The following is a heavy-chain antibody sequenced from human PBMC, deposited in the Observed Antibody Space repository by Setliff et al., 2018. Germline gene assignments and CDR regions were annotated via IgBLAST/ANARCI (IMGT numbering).Heavy chain of an antibody. CDR1: GGSFSGYY. Sequence: PSETLSLTCAVYGGSFSGYYWSWIRQPPGKGLEWIGEINHSGSTNYNPSLKSRVTISVDTSKNQFSLKLSSVTAADTAVYYCARRRYFDRYYYYGMDVWGQGTTVTVSS. J-gene: IGHJ6*02. CDR3: ARRRYFDRYYYYGMDV. V-gene: IGHV4-34*01. D-gene: IGHD3-9*01. CDR2: INHSGST.